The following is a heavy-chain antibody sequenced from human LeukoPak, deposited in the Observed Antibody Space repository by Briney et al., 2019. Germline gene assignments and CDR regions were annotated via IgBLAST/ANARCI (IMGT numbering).Heavy chain of an antibody. CDR1: GFTFSSYG. J-gene: IGHJ3*02. Sequence: GGSLRLSCAASGFTFSSYGMHWVRQAPGKGLEWVAVISYDGSNKYYADPVKGRFTISRDNSKNTLYLQMNSLRAEDTAVYYCARVDMIGAFDIWGQGTMVTVSS. CDR2: ISYDGSNK. D-gene: IGHD2-21*01. V-gene: IGHV3-30*03. CDR3: ARVDMIGAFDI.